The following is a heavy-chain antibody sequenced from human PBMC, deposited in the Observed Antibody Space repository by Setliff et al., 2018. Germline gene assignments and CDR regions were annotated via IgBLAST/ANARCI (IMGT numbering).Heavy chain of an antibody. CDR2: IYYNGGA. J-gene: IGHJ4*02. D-gene: IGHD2-15*01. CDR1: GDSVSSGAYY. CDR3: AKGDGGYPSDS. Sequence: LSLTCTVSGDSVSSGAYYWNWIRQHPGKGLEWIGYIYYNGGAYYSPSLKSRVTMSIDKSNNQFSLKLTSVTAADTAVYYCAKGDGGYPSDSWGQGILVTVSS. V-gene: IGHV4-31*03.